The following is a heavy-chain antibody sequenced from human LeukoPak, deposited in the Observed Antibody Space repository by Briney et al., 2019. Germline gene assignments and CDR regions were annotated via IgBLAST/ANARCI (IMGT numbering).Heavy chain of an antibody. CDR1: GFTFSIYA. V-gene: IGHV3-23*01. Sequence: PRGSLRLSCAASGFTFSIYAMSWVRQAPGKGLQWVSSITSRGESTWYVDSVKGRFTITRDSSENTLYLQMHSLRAEDTAVYYCARDRPNYYGSDGHYYRRDGDYWGRGTLVSVSS. CDR2: ITSRGEST. D-gene: IGHD3-10*01. J-gene: IGHJ4*02. CDR3: ARDRPNYYGSDGHYYRRDGDY.